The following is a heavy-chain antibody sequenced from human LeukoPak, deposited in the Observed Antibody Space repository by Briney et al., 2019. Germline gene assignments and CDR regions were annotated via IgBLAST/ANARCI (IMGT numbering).Heavy chain of an antibody. D-gene: IGHD1-26*01. Sequence: PGGSLRLSCAASGFTFSSYAMSWVRQAPGKGLEWVSTISGSGGSTYYADSVKGRFTISRDSSKNTLYLQMNSLGAEDTAVYYCATLLSVGATGDYWGQGTLVTVSS. V-gene: IGHV3-23*01. J-gene: IGHJ4*02. CDR3: ATLLSVGATGDY. CDR1: GFTFSSYA. CDR2: ISGSGGST.